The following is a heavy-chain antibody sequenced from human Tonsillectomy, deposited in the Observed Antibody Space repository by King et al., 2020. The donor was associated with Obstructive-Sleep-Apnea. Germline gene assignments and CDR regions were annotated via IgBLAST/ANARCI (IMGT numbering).Heavy chain of an antibody. V-gene: IGHV3-43*01. CDR2: ISWDGGST. J-gene: IGHJ6*02. Sequence: VQLVESGGVVVQPGGSLRLSCSASGFTFDDYTMHWVRQAPGKGLEWVSLISWDGGSTYYADSVKVRFTISRDNSKNSLYLQMNSLRTEDTALYYCAKGRYNYYGMDVWGQGTTVTVSS. CDR3: AKGRYNYYGMDV. CDR1: GFTFDDYT.